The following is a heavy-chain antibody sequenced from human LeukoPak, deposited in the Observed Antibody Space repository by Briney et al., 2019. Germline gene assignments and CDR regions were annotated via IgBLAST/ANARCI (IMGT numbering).Heavy chain of an antibody. V-gene: IGHV3-23*01. D-gene: IGHD5-18*01. CDR1: GFTFSSYA. CDR2: INGGGSS. J-gene: IGHJ4*02. Sequence: SGGSLRLSCAASGFTFSSYAMSWVRQAPGKGLEWVSVINGGGSSYYADSVKGRFTVSRDNSKNTLYLQMNSLRDEDTAVYYCAKGQGYNYGDSIDYWGQGTLVTVSS. CDR3: AKGQGYNYGDSIDY.